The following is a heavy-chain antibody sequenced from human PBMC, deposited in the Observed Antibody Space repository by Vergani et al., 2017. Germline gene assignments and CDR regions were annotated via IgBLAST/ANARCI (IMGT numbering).Heavy chain of an antibody. CDR1: GAPISYWI. CDR3: ATGAGPFDI. CDR2: LCPSGST. Sequence: HVQMQESGPGLVKTSETLSLTCSASGAPISYWIWSWPRQPPGKGLEWIGRLCPSGSTNYKPSLKSRVTMSIETSKNPFSLKLTSVTAADTAVYYCATGAGPFDIWGQGTRVTVSS. D-gene: IGHD7-27*01. J-gene: IGHJ4*02. V-gene: IGHV4-4*07.